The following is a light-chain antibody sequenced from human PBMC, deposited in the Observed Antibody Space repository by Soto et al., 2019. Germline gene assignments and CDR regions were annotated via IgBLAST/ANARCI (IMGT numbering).Light chain of an antibody. CDR2: YDD. CDR1: SSNIGNNA. Sequence: QSALTQPPSVSEAPRQRVTISCSGSSSNIGNNAVNWYQQLPGKAPKLLIYYDDLLPSGVSDRFSGSKSGTSASLAIFGLQSEDEADYYCAAWDDSLNGYVFGTGTKVTVL. CDR3: AAWDDSLNGYV. J-gene: IGLJ1*01. V-gene: IGLV1-36*01.